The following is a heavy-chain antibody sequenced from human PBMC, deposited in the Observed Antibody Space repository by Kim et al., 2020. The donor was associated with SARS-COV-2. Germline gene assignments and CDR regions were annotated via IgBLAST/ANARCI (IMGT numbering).Heavy chain of an antibody. J-gene: IGHJ4*02. CDR3: ATVTTQWDY. V-gene: IGHV4-39*01. D-gene: IGHD4-17*01. Sequence: FTNPCLSCRFTIPVDTSKNQFSLKLSSVTAADTAVYYCATVTTQWDYWGQGTLVTVSS.